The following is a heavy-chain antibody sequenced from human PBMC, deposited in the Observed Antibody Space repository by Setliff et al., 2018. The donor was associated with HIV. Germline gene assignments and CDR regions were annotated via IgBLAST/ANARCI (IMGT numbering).Heavy chain of an antibody. D-gene: IGHD3-3*01. CDR1: GGSFGGSY. Sequence: PSETLSLTCAVYGGSFGGSYWSWIRQPPGKGLEWIGEINHSGSTNYNPSLKSRVTISVDTYKNQFSLKLTSVTAADTAVYYCARGVVDYDFWSGSGDYYYMDVWGKGTTVTVSS. V-gene: IGHV4-34*01. CDR3: ARGVVDYDFWSGSGDYYYMDV. J-gene: IGHJ6*03. CDR2: INHSGST.